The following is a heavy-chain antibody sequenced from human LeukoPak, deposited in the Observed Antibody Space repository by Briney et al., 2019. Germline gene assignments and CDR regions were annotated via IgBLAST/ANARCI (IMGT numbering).Heavy chain of an antibody. D-gene: IGHD3-10*01. CDR1: GYTFTNYY. CDR2: INPSGDTT. J-gene: IGHJ6*02. V-gene: IGHV1-46*01. CDR3: ARGGYSESFYNPRSYGMDV. Sequence: ASVKVSCKASGYTFTNYYLHWVRQAPGQGLAWMGIINPSGDTTRYVEMFQGRVTMTRDTSASTVYMELSSLRSEDTAVYYCARGGYSESFYNPRSYGMDVWGQGTTVIVSS.